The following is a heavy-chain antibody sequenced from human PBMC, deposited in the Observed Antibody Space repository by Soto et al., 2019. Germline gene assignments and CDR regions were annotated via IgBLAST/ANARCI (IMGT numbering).Heavy chain of an antibody. CDR1: GGSVSSGSYY. V-gene: IGHV4-61*01. CDR2: IYYSGST. CDR3: ARDQPLYDSSGYHPYYFDY. Sequence: SETLSLTCTVSGGSVSSGSYYWSWIRQPPGKGLEWIGYIYYSGSTNYNPSLKSRVTISVDTSKNQFSLKLSSVTAADTAVYYCARDQPLYDSSGYHPYYFDYWGQGTLVTVSS. D-gene: IGHD3-22*01. J-gene: IGHJ4*02.